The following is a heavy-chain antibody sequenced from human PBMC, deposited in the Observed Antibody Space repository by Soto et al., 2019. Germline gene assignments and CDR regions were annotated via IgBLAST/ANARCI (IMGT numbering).Heavy chain of an antibody. J-gene: IGHJ4*02. V-gene: IGHV3-23*01. D-gene: IGHD2-21*02. CDR1: GFSFTNLA. Sequence: EVQLLESGGGLVQPGGSLRLSCAASGFSFTNLAMSWVRQAPGKGLEWVAGIGASGDITWYADSVKGRLSISRDNSKNTLYLQLNSLRFEDTAVYYCAKDDFTDRGDDYFDYWGPGTLVTVSS. CDR3: AKDDFTDRGDDYFDY. CDR2: IGASGDIT.